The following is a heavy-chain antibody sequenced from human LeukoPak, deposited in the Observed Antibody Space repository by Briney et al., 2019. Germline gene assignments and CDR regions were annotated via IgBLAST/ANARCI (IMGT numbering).Heavy chain of an antibody. CDR3: VRYFTAVAPTLRLDY. CDR1: GFTFSSYW. D-gene: IGHD6-19*01. J-gene: IGHJ4*02. CDR2: IKQDGRDK. V-gene: IGHV3-7*03. Sequence: HPGGSLGLSCAASGFTFSSYWMNWVRQAPGKGLEWVATIKQDGRDKYYVDSVNGRFTISRDDAKNSLYLQMNSLRVKDTAVYHCVRYFTAVAPTLRLDYWGQGTLVTVSS.